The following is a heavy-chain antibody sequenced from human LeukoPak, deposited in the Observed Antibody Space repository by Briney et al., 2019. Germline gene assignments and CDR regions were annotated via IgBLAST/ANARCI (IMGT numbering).Heavy chain of an antibody. CDR1: GGSFSGYY. J-gene: IGHJ4*02. Sequence: SETLPLTCAVYGGSFSGYYWSWIRQPPGKGLEWIGEINHSGSTNYNPSLKSRVTISVDTSKNQFSLKLSSVTAADTAVYYCARGRGRYYGRGYFDYWGQGTLVTVSS. CDR2: INHSGST. CDR3: ARGRGRYYGRGYFDY. V-gene: IGHV4-34*01. D-gene: IGHD3-10*01.